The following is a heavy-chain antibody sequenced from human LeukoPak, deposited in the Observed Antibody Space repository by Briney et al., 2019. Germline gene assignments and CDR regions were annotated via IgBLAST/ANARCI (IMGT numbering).Heavy chain of an antibody. CDR3: ATETYYYDGSGYPTHAFDI. J-gene: IGHJ3*02. D-gene: IGHD3-22*01. V-gene: IGHV1-24*01. CDR2: FDPEDGET. CDR1: GYTLTELS. Sequence: ASVKVSCKVSGYTLTELSMHWVRQAPGKGLEWMGGFDPEDGETIYAQKFQGRVTMTEDTSTDTAYMELSSLRSEDTAVYYCATETYYYDGSGYPTHAFDIWGQGTMVTVSS.